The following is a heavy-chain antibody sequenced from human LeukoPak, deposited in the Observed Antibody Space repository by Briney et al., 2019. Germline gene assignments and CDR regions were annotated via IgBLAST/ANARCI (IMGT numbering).Heavy chain of an antibody. CDR3: ARIEYSSGWYPS. J-gene: IGHJ5*02. CDR2: INPNSGGT. D-gene: IGHD6-19*01. Sequence: ASVKVSCKASGYTFTGYYMHRVRQAPGQGLEWMGWINPNSGGTNYAQKFQGRVTMTRDTSISTAYMELSRLRSDDTAVYYCARIEYSSGWYPSWGQGTLVTVSS. CDR1: GYTFTGYY. V-gene: IGHV1-2*02.